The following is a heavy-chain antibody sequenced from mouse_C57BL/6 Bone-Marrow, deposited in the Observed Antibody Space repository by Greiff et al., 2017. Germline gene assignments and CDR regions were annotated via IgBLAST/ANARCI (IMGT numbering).Heavy chain of an antibody. CDR1: GYTFTDYE. Sequence: SGAELVRPGASVTLSCKASGYTFTDYEMHWVKQTPVHGLEWIGAIDPETGGTAYNQKFKGKAILTADKSSSTAYMELRRLTSEDSAVYYCTRRIYYYGSSYVSFDYWGQGTTLTVSS. V-gene: IGHV1-15*01. J-gene: IGHJ2*01. D-gene: IGHD1-1*01. CDR3: TRRIYYYGSSYVSFDY. CDR2: IDPETGGT.